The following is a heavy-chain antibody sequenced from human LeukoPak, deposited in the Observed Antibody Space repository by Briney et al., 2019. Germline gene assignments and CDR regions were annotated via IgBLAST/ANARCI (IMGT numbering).Heavy chain of an antibody. D-gene: IGHD2/OR15-2a*01. CDR3: ARARIGNALDY. Sequence: PGMSLRLSCAASGFTFSKYGMNWVRQAPGKGLEWVAIIWYDGSNKYFAESVMGRFTISKDNSKNTVYLQMNSLRIEDTAVYHCARARIGNALDYWGPGTQVTVSS. CDR1: GFTFSKYG. CDR2: IWYDGSNK. V-gene: IGHV3-33*01. J-gene: IGHJ4*02.